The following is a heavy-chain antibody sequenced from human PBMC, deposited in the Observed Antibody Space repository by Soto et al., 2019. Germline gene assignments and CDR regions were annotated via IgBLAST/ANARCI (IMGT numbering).Heavy chain of an antibody. J-gene: IGHJ4*02. CDR2: ISAYNGNT. D-gene: IGHD7-27*01. Sequence: QGQLVQSGAEVKKPGASVKVSCKASGYTFTDFGISWVRQAPGQGLEWMGWISAYNGNTNYAHKVQDRVTMTTDTATSTAYMELRNLTPDDTVVYFCARDSGNLGNWAYFLDYWGQGTLVTVSS. CDR3: ARDSGNLGNWAYFLDY. V-gene: IGHV1-18*01. CDR1: GYTFTDFG.